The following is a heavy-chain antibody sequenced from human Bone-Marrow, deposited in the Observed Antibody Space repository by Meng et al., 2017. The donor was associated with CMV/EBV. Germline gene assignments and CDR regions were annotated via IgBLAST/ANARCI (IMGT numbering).Heavy chain of an antibody. J-gene: IGHJ4*02. D-gene: IGHD2-2*01. CDR2: IYYSGST. Sequence: GSLRLSCTVSGGSISSSSYYWGWIRQPPGKGLEWIGSIYYSGSTYYNPSLKSRVTISVDTSKNQFSLKLSSVTAADTAVYYCARDLDCSSTSCNTQIDYWGQGTLVTVSS. V-gene: IGHV4-39*07. CDR1: GGSISSSSYY. CDR3: ARDLDCSSTSCNTQIDY.